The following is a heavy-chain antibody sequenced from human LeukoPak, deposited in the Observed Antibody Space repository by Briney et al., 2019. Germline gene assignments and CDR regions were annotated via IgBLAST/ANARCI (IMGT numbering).Heavy chain of an antibody. CDR1: GDSIRRDNYY. Sequence: SETLSLTCTVSGDSIRRDNYYWGWIRQPPGKGLEWIGSIYYSGSTYYNPSLKSRVSISVDPSRSQFSLKLTSVTAADTAVYFCATHPLLDYWGQGSLVTVSS. J-gene: IGHJ4*02. CDR3: ATHPLLDY. V-gene: IGHV4-39*01. CDR2: IYYSGST. D-gene: IGHD3-16*02.